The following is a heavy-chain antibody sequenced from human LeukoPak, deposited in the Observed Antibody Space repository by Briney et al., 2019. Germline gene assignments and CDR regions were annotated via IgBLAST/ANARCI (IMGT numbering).Heavy chain of an antibody. Sequence: SEILSLTCAVYGGSFSGYYWSWIRQPPGKGLEWIGEINHSGSTNYNPSLKSRVTISVDTSKNQFSLKLSSVTAADTAVYYCARTREKGGYYYHNAFDIWGQGTMVTVSS. V-gene: IGHV4-34*01. CDR2: INHSGST. D-gene: IGHD3-22*01. CDR1: GGSFSGYY. J-gene: IGHJ3*02. CDR3: ARTREKGGYYYHNAFDI.